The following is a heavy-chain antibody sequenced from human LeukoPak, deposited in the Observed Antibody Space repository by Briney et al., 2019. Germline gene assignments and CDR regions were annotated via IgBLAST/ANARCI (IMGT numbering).Heavy chain of an antibody. V-gene: IGHV4-59*07. D-gene: IGHD3-9*01. CDR2: IYYNGST. CDR3: ARTADILTGYYDECFDY. CDR1: GGSISSYY. Sequence: SHTLSLTCTVSGGSISSYYWSWIRHPPAQGLEWIGYIYYNGSTNYNPSLKSRVSISVDTSKNQFSLKLSSVPAAETAVYYCARTADILTGYYDECFDYWGQGTLVTVSS. J-gene: IGHJ4*02.